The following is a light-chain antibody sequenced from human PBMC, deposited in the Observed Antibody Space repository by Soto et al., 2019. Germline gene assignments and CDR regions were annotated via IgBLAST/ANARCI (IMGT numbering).Light chain of an antibody. CDR3: QHYNNWPPLT. V-gene: IGKV3-15*01. CDR1: QSVSSN. CDR2: GAS. J-gene: IGKJ5*01. Sequence: EIVMTQSAATLSVSPGEGATLSCMASQSVSSNLAWYQQKPGQAPRLLIYGASSRATGIPARFSGGGSGTEFTLTISSLQSEDFAVYYCQHYNNWPPLTFGQGTRLEIK.